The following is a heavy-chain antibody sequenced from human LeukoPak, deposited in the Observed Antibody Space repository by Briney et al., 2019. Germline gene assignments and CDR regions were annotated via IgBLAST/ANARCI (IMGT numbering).Heavy chain of an antibody. V-gene: IGHV3-7*01. CDR1: GFTFSSYW. Sequence: SGGSLRLSCAASGFTFSSYWMSWVRQAPGKGLEWVANIKQDGGEKYYVDSVKGRFTISRDNAKNSLYLQMNSLRAEDTAVYYCARGRSSSWSLRDYYYMDVWGKGTTVTVSS. J-gene: IGHJ6*03. D-gene: IGHD6-13*01. CDR2: IKQDGGEK. CDR3: ARGRSSSWSLRDYYYMDV.